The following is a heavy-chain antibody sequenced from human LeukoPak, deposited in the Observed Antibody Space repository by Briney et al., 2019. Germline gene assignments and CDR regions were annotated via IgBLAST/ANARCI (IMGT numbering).Heavy chain of an antibody. V-gene: IGHV3-48*03. J-gene: IGHJ6*04. CDR1: RFTSSSYE. D-gene: IGHD3-10*02. CDR3: AELGITMIGGV. Sequence: PGGSLRLSCAASRFTSSSYEMNWVRQAAGKGLEWVSYISSSGSTIYYADSVKGRFTISRDNAKNSLYLQMNSLRAEDTAVYYCAELGITMIGGVWGKGTTVTISS. CDR2: ISSSGSTI.